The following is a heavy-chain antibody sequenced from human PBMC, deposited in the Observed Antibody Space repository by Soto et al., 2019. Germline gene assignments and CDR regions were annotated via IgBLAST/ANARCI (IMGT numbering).Heavy chain of an antibody. D-gene: IGHD5-18*01. CDR2: IIPIFGTA. CDR1: GGTFSSYA. Sequence: QVQLVQSGAEVKKPGSSVKVSCKASGGTFSSYAISWVRQAPGQGLEWMGGIIPIFGTANYAQKFQGRVTITADESTSTAYMELSSVRSEDTAVYYCARVGQKDTAMVTDAFDIWGQGTMVTVSS. CDR3: ARVGQKDTAMVTDAFDI. V-gene: IGHV1-69*12. J-gene: IGHJ3*02.